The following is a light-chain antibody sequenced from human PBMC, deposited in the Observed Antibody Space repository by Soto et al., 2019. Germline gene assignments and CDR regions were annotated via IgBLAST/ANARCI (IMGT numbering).Light chain of an antibody. CDR1: SGDVDAFDY. CDR2: EVS. Sequence: QSVLTQPASVSGSPGQSITISCTGTSGDVDAFDYVSWYQQHPGKAPKLMIFEVSDRPSGVSDRFSGSKSGSTASLTISGLQAEDEANYFCTSFTSSRTQVFGTGTK. V-gene: IGLV2-14*01. CDR3: TSFTSSRTQV. J-gene: IGLJ1*01.